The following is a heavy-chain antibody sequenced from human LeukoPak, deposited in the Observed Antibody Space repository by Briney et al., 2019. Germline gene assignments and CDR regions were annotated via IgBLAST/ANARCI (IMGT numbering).Heavy chain of an antibody. Sequence: KTSETLSLTCAVYGESFSEYYWSWIRQPPGKGLEWIGQINHSGGTNYHPSLKTRVTISLDTSKNQVSLRLRSVTAADTAVYYCAFEGPVSGYAFDPWGQGALVAVSS. D-gene: IGHD5-12*01. CDR3: AFEGPVSGYAFDP. CDR2: INHSGGT. J-gene: IGHJ5*02. V-gene: IGHV4-34*01. CDR1: GESFSEYY.